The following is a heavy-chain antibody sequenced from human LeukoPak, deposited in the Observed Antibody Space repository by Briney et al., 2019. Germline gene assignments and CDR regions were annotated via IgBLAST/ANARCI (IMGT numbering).Heavy chain of an antibody. D-gene: IGHD7-27*01. Sequence: GGSLRLSCSASGFTFSSSVMRWVRQAPGKGLECVSAISSNGGNTFYADSVKGRFTISRDNSKNTLYLQMSSLRAEDTAVYYCVKDASGARVKWYFDLWGRGTLVTVSS. J-gene: IGHJ2*01. CDR1: GFTFSSSV. CDR2: ISSNGGNT. CDR3: VKDASGARVKWYFDL. V-gene: IGHV3-64D*09.